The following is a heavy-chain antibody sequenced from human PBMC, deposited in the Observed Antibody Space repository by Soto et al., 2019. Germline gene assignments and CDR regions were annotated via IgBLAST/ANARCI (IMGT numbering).Heavy chain of an antibody. D-gene: IGHD3-10*01. CDR2: ISYDGSNK. CDR3: ARALLEGAFEI. J-gene: IGHJ3*02. Sequence: QVQLVESGGGVVQPGRSLRLSCAASGFTFSSYAMHWVRQAPGKGLEWVAVISYDGSNKYYADSVKGRFTISRDNSKNKLYLQMNSLRAEDTAVYYCARALLEGAFEIWGQGTMVTVSS. CDR1: GFTFSSYA. V-gene: IGHV3-30-3*01.